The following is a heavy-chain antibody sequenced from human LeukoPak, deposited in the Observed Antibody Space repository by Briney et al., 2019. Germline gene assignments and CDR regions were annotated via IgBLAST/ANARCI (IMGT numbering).Heavy chain of an antibody. CDR1: GFTFSSYG. J-gene: IGHJ6*03. Sequence: PGGSLRLSCAASGFTFSSYGMHWVRQAPGKGLEWVAVIRYDGSNKYYADSVKGRFTISRDNSKNTLYLQMNGLRAEDTAVYYCANSGRSSSSGAYYYYMDVWGKGTTVTVSS. V-gene: IGHV3-30*02. D-gene: IGHD6-6*01. CDR3: ANSGRSSSSGAYYYYMDV. CDR2: IRYDGSNK.